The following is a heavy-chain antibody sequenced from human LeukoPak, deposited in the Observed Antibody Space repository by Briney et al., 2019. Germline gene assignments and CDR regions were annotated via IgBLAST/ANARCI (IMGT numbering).Heavy chain of an antibody. J-gene: IGHJ5*02. V-gene: IGHV4-59*12. CDR1: GGSISSYY. D-gene: IGHD3-9*01. Sequence: SETLSLTCTVSGGSISSYYWSWIRQPPGKGLEWIGYIYYSGSTNYNPSLKSRVTISVDTSKNQFSLKLSSVTAADTAVYYCARDQLRYLGWFDPWGQGTLVTVSS. CDR3: ARDQLRYLGWFDP. CDR2: IYYSGST.